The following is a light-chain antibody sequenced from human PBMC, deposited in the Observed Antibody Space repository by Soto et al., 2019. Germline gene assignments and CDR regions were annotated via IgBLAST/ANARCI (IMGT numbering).Light chain of an antibody. CDR1: QSVSSY. J-gene: IGKJ4*02. V-gene: IGKV3-11*01. CDR3: QQRSTWPLT. Sequence: EIVLTQSPATLSLSPGERATLSCRASQSVSSYLAWYQQKPGQAPRLLIYDASNRATGIPARFSGGGAGTDFTLTISSLEPEDFAVYYCQQRSTWPLTFGGGNKVEIK. CDR2: DAS.